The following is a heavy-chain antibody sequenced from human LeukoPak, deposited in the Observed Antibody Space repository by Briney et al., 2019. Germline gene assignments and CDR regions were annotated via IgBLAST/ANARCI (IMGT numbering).Heavy chain of an antibody. CDR1: GYTFTSYG. CDR2: ISAYNGNT. Sequence: ASVKVSCKASGYTFTSYGISWVRQAPGQGLEWMGWISAYNGNTNYAQKLQGRVTMTTDTSTSTAYMELRSLRSDDTAVYYCAQSYYYDSSGYYGDLDYWGQGTLVTVSS. V-gene: IGHV1-18*01. CDR3: AQSYYYDSSGYYGDLDY. J-gene: IGHJ4*02. D-gene: IGHD3-22*01.